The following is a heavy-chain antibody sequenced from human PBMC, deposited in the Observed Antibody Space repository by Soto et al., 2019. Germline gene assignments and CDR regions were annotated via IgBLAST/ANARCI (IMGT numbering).Heavy chain of an antibody. D-gene: IGHD1-26*01. J-gene: IGHJ4*02. V-gene: IGHV3-23*01. CDR2: ISGSGAST. CDR3: AKNSKGYSGRYFDY. Sequence: EVQLLESGGGVGQPGGSLRLSCAATGFSFSGYAMSGVRQAAGKGLEWVSTISGSGASTFYADSVKGRFTISRDNSKNTCYLQINSLRAEDTAVYYCAKNSKGYSGRYFDYWGQGTLVTVSS. CDR1: GFSFSGYA.